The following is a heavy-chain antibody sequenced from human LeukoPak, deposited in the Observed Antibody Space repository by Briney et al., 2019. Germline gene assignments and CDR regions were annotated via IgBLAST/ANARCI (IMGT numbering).Heavy chain of an antibody. CDR1: GYNFTNYW. D-gene: IGHD1-7*01. CDR2: IYPVDSDT. J-gene: IGHJ4*02. Sequence: GESLKISCMGSGYNFTNYWVGWVRQMSGKGLEWMGIIYPVDSDTSYSPSFQGQVTISADKSISTACLQWSSLKASDTAIYYCARSYNWNYDYFDYWGQGTLVTVSS. CDR3: ARSYNWNYDYFDY. V-gene: IGHV5-51*01.